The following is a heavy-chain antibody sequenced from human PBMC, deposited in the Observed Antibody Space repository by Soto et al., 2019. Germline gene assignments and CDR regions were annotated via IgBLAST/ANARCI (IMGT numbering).Heavy chain of an antibody. V-gene: IGHV3-53*01. CDR1: GLTVSTNH. D-gene: IGHD6-13*01. Sequence: PGGSLRLSCAASGLTVSTNHMTWVRQAPGKGLEWVSLIYSGGNTYYADSVKGRFIISRDNSKNTLYLQMNSLRAEDTAVYYCARERIAAGGTHEALDIWGQGTMVTVS. CDR2: IYSGGNT. J-gene: IGHJ3*02. CDR3: ARERIAAGGTHEALDI.